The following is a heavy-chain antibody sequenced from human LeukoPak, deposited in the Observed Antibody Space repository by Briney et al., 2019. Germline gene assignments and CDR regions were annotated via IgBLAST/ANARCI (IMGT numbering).Heavy chain of an antibody. V-gene: IGHV4-31*03. J-gene: IGHJ5*02. D-gene: IGHD6-13*01. CDR3: ARDRGSSWRFDP. Sequence: SETLSLTCTVSGGSISSGGYYWSWIRQHPGKGLEWIGYIYYSGSTYYNPSLKSRVTISVDTSKNQFSLKLSSVTAADTAVYYCARDRGSSWRFDPWGQGTLVTVSS. CDR2: IYYSGST. CDR1: GGSISSGGYY.